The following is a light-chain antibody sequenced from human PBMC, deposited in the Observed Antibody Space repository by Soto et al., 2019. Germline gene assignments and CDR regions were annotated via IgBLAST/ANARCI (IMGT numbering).Light chain of an antibody. CDR3: CSYAGSPYVV. CDR1: SSDVGGYNY. J-gene: IGLJ2*01. CDR2: DVS. V-gene: IGLV2-11*01. Sequence: QSALTQPRSVSGSPGQSVTISCTGTSSDVGGYNYVSWYQQHPGKAPKLMIDDVSKRPSGVPDRFSGSKSGNTASLTISGLQAEDEPDYYCCSYAGSPYVVFGGGTKLTVL.